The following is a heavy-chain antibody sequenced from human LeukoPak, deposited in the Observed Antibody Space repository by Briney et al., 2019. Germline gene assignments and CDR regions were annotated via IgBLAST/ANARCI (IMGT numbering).Heavy chain of an antibody. V-gene: IGHV1-46*01. CDR1: GYTFTSYY. J-gene: IGHJ3*02. CDR2: INPSGGST. Sequence: ASVKVSCKASGYTFTSYYMHWVRQAPGQGLEWMGIINPSGGSTSYAQKFQGRVTMTRDMSTSIVHMELSSLRSEDTAVYYCASYGSGSYSDDAFDIWGQGTMVTVSS. CDR3: ASYGSGSYSDDAFDI. D-gene: IGHD3-10*01.